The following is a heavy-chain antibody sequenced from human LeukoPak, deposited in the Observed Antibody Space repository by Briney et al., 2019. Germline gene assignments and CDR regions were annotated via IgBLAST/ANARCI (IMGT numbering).Heavy chain of an antibody. CDR1: GFIFSGYG. V-gene: IGHV3-33*01. CDR2: IWYDGSNK. D-gene: IGHD5-24*01. Sequence: PGRSLRLSCAASGFIFSGYGMHWVRQARGKGLEGVAVIWYDGSNKYYADSVKGRFTISRDNSKNTLYLQMNSLRAEDTAVFYCARGNFRRDGYNFDYWGQGTLVTVSS. J-gene: IGHJ4*02. CDR3: ARGNFRRDGYNFDY.